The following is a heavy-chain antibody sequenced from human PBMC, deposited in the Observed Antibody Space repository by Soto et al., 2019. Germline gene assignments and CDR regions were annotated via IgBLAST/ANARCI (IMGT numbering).Heavy chain of an antibody. V-gene: IGHV1-8*01. CDR1: GYSFTSYD. CDR3: AREVDTAMVWYYFYGMDV. Sequence: QVQLVQSGAEVKKPGASVKVSCKASGYSFTSYDINWVRQATGQGLEWMGWMNPNSGNTGYAQKFQGRVTMTRNTSISTASMELTSLTSEDTAVYYCAREVDTAMVWYYFYGMDVWGQGTTVTVSS. CDR2: MNPNSGNT. J-gene: IGHJ6*02. D-gene: IGHD5-18*01.